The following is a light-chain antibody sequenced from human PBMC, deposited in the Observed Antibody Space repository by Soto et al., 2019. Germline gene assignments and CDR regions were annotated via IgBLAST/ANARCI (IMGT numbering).Light chain of an antibody. CDR3: QSYDSSLNRV. V-gene: IGLV1-51*01. Sequence: QSVLTQPPSVSAAPGQKVTISCSGSKSNIGNNYVSWYQHLPGTAPKLLIYDNSKRPTGIPDRFSGSKSGTSASLAITGLQADDEADYYCQSYDSSLNRVFGTGTKLTVL. J-gene: IGLJ1*01. CDR1: KSNIGNNY. CDR2: DNS.